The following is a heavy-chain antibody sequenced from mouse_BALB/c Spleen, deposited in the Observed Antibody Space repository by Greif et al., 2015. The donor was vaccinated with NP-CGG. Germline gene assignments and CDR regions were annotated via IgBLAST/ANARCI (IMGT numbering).Heavy chain of an antibody. CDR3: ASGYRYDGDYYAMDY. Sequence: EVKLMEPGGGLVQPGGSRKLSCAASGFTFSSFGMHWVRQAPEKGLEWVAYISSGSSTIYYADTVKGRFTISRDNPKNTLFLQMTSLRSEDTAMYYCASGYRYDGDYYAMDYWGQGTSVTVSS. V-gene: IGHV5-17*02. CDR2: ISSGSSTI. CDR1: GFTFSSFG. J-gene: IGHJ4*01. D-gene: IGHD2-14*01.